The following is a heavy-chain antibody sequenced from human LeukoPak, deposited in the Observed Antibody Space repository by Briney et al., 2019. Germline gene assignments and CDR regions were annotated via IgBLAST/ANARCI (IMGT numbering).Heavy chain of an antibody. CDR3: ARLAVRPFYYMDV. CDR2: IYHSGST. Sequence: PSETLSLTCAVSGYSISSGYYWGWIRQPPGQGLEWIGSIYHSGSTYYNPSLKRRLTISVDTSKNQFSLKLSSVTAADTAVYYCARLAVRPFYYMDVWGKGTTVTVSS. J-gene: IGHJ6*03. V-gene: IGHV4-38-2*01. D-gene: IGHD2-2*01. CDR1: GYSISSGYY.